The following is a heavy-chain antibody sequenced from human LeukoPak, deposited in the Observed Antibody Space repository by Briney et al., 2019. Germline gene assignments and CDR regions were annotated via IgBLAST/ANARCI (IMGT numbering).Heavy chain of an antibody. J-gene: IGHJ4*02. CDR1: GGSISSYY. CDR3: ARATYDDILTGHYSFDY. CDR2: IYTSGST. D-gene: IGHD3-9*01. V-gene: IGHV4-4*09. Sequence: PSETLSLTCTVSGGSISSYYWSWIRQPPGKGLEWIGYIYTSGSTNYNPSLKSRVTISVDTSKNQFSLKLSSVTAADTAVYYCARATYDDILTGHYSFDYWGQGTLVTVSS.